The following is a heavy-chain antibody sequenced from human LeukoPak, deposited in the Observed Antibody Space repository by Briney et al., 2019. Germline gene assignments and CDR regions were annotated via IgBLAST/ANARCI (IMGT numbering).Heavy chain of an antibody. CDR3: AKGWQLDY. J-gene: IGHJ4*01. D-gene: IGHD2-15*01. Sequence: GGSLRPSCAASGFTFSTSAMNWVRQAPGKGLQWVSSISASGTYTAYADSVKGRFTTSRDISKNTLYLQMNSLRADDTAVYFCAKGWQLDYWGHGTLVTVSS. CDR2: ISASGTYT. V-gene: IGHV3-23*01. CDR1: GFTFSTSA.